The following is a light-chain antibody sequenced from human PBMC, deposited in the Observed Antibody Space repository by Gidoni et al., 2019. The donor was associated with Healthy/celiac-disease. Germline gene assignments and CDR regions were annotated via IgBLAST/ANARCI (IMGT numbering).Light chain of an antibody. CDR3: QQYGGT. CDR2: DAS. Sequence: DIQMTQSPSSLSASVGDRVTITCQASQDISNYLNWYQQKPGKAPKLLIYDASNLETGVPSRFSGSGSGTDFTFTISSLQPEDSATYYCQQYGGTFXGXTKVEIK. J-gene: IGKJ4*01. V-gene: IGKV1-33*01. CDR1: QDISNY.